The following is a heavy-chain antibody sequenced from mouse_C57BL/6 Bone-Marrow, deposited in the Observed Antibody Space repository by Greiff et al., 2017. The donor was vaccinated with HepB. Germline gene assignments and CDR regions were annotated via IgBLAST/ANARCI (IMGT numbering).Heavy chain of an antibody. J-gene: IGHJ1*03. V-gene: IGHV1-69*01. CDR3: ARENLPWYFDV. Sequence: VQLQQPGAELVMPGASVKLSCKASGYTFTSYWMHWVKQRPGQGLEWIGEIDPSDSYTNYNQKFKGKSTLTVDKSSSTAYMQLSSLTSEDSAVYYCARENLPWYFDVWGTGTTVTVSS. CDR2: IDPSDSYT. CDR1: GYTFTSYW.